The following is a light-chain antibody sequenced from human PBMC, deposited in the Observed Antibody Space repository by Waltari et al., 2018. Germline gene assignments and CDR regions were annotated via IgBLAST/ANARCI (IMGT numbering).Light chain of an antibody. CDR2: AAS. Sequence: DIQMTQSPSSLSASVGDRVTITCRASQKIDGFFHWYQHKPGKAPKLLLYAASTLQSGVSSRFTGSGSGTYFTLSITSLQPEDVATYYCQQSYSTPLYSFGQGTKLEIK. CDR3: QQSYSTPLYS. J-gene: IGKJ2*01. V-gene: IGKV1-39*01. CDR1: QKIDGF.